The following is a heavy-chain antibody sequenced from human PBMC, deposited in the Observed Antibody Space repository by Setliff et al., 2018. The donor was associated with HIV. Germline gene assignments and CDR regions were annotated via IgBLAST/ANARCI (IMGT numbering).Heavy chain of an antibody. V-gene: IGHV4-39*01. CDR3: ARQVTVVGYFETAAGSFNY. CDR1: GGSISSNNYY. D-gene: IGHD2-21*01. J-gene: IGHJ4*02. CDR2: INYSGST. Sequence: SETLSLTCTVSGGSISSNNYYWGWIRQPPGKGLEWIGSINYSGSTYQNPSLKSRVTISVDTSKNQYSLKVRSVTAADTAVYYCARQVTVVGYFETAAGSFNYWGPGTLVTVSS.